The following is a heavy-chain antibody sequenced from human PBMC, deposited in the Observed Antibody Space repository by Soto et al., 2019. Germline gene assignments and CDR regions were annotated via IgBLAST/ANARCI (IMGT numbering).Heavy chain of an antibody. V-gene: IGHV3-23*01. CDR2: ISGSGGST. J-gene: IGHJ2*01. CDR3: AISRVSYRFWYFDL. D-gene: IGHD1-26*01. CDR1: GFTFSSYA. Sequence: EVQLLESGGGLVQPGGSLRLSCAASGFTFSSYAMSWVRQAPGTGLEWVSAISGSGGSTYYADSVKGRFTISRDNSKNTLYLQMNSLRAEDTAVYYCAISRVSYRFWYFDLWGRGTLVTVSS.